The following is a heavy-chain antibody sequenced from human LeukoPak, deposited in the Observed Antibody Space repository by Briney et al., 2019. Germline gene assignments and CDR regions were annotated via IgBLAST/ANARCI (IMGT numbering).Heavy chain of an antibody. CDR1: GFTFSRYW. V-gene: IGHV3-7*01. J-gene: IGHJ4*02. CDR2: IKQDGSDK. CDR3: ARDKLTGDSYFDS. Sequence: GGSLRLSCAASGFTFSRYWMSWVRQAPGKGLEWVANIKQDGSDKYYVDSVKGRFTISRDNAKNSLYLQMSSLRAEDTALYYCARDKLTGDSYFDSWGQGTLVTVSS. D-gene: IGHD1-20*01.